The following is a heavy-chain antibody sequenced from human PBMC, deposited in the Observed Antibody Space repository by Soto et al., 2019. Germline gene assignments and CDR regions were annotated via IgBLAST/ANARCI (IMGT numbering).Heavy chain of an antibody. V-gene: IGHV3-9*01. D-gene: IGHD6-13*01. Sequence: SGFTCDDYAMHWGRQVPGKGLKWVSGISWNGVTIGYAASVKGRFTISRYNSKNTLYLQMNSLRAEDTAVYYCAKDYVQSSSWYERFDYWGQGTLVTVSS. J-gene: IGHJ4*02. CDR1: GFTCDDYA. CDR2: ISWNGVTI. CDR3: AKDYVQSSSWYERFDY.